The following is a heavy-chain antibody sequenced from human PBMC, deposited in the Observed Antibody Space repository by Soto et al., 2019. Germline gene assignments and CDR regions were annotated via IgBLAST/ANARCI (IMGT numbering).Heavy chain of an antibody. CDR1: GYPVTAYY. Sequence: QLHLVQSGAVVKKPGASVTVSCSASGYPVTAYYMHWVLQAPGRGLEWMGGINPATGAAKYTQTFEGRVTMPRATSTSTVFMELSGLTSEDTAGFYCARGGGVGVAGSAAFDMWGQGTLVTVSS. V-gene: IGHV1-2*02. CDR2: INPATGAA. D-gene: IGHD3-3*01. J-gene: IGHJ3*02. CDR3: ARGGGVGVAGSAAFDM.